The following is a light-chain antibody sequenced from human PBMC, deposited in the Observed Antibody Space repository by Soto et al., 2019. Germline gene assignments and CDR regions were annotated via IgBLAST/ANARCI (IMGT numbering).Light chain of an antibody. V-gene: IGKV3-11*01. CDR1: PSVANF. CDR3: QQRSNWPLIS. J-gene: IGKJ5*01. Sequence: EIVLTQSPATLSLSPGERATLSCRASPSVANFVAWYQQKPGQAPRLLIYGAFNRATGTPARFSGSGSETDFTLTISSLEPEDFAVYYCQQRSNWPLISFGQGTRLEI. CDR2: GAF.